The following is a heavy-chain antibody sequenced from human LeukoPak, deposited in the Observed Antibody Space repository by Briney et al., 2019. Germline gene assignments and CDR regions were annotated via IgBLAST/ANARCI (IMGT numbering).Heavy chain of an antibody. CDR3: AKWFQVGTTISDD. CDR1: GFSLSDYG. D-gene: IGHD1-26*01. J-gene: IGHJ4*02. Sequence: PGGSLRLSCKVSGFSLSDYGMHWVRQAPGKGLEWVAFIRYDGSNKHYGDFVKGRFIISRDNSENTVYLQMNSLRVEDTALHYCAKWFQVGTTISDDWGQGTLVTVSS. CDR2: IRYDGSNK. V-gene: IGHV3-30*02.